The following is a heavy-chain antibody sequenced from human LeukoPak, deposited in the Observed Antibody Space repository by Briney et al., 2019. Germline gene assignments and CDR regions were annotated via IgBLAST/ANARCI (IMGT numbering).Heavy chain of an antibody. J-gene: IGHJ5*02. CDR2: ISSSSSYI. D-gene: IGHD3-10*01. CDR3: ARGYYGSGSFWFDP. CDR1: GFTFSSYR. V-gene: IGHV3-21*01. Sequence: PGGSLRLSCAASGFTFSSYRMNWVCQAPGKGLEWVSSISSSSSYIYYADSVKGRFTISRDNAKNSLYLQMNSLRAEDTAVYYCARGYYGSGSFWFDPWGQGTLVTVSS.